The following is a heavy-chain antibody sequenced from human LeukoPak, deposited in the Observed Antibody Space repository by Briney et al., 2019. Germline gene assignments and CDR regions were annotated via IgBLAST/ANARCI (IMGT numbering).Heavy chain of an antibody. Sequence: PSETLSLTCAVYGGSLSTYYWSWIRQPPGKGLEWIGEINHSGSTNYNPSLKSRVTISVHTSKNQFSLKLSSVTAADTAVYYCASGGDWGQGTLVTVSS. CDR3: ASGGD. CDR1: GGSLSTYY. J-gene: IGHJ4*02. CDR2: INHSGST. V-gene: IGHV4-34*01. D-gene: IGHD3-16*01.